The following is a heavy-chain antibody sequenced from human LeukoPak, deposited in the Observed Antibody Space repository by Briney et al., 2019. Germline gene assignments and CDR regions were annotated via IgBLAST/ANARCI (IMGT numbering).Heavy chain of an antibody. V-gene: IGHV4-59*01. CDR3: ARGRDGYGDNWFDP. CDR2: IYYSGST. D-gene: IGHD5-24*01. J-gene: IGHJ5*02. CDR1: GSSISSYY. Sequence: SETLSLTCTVSGSSISSYYWSWIRQPPGKGLEWIGYIYYSGSTNYNPSLKSRVTISVDTSKNQFSLKLSSVTAADTAVYYCARGRDGYGDNWFDPWGQGTLVTVSS.